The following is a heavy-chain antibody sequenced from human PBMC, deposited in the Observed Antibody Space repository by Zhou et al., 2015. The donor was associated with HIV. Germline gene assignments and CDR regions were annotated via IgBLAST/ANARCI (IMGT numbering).Heavy chain of an antibody. Sequence: EVQLVESGGGWSAWGSLRLSCAASGFTFSSYSMNWVRQAPGKGLEWVSSISSSSSYIYYADSVKGRFTISRDNAKNSLYLQMNSLRAEDTAVYYCARDGYCSSTSCYKGYWGQGTLVTVSS. CDR3: ARDGYCSSTSCYKGY. V-gene: IGHV3-21*01. CDR1: GFTFSSYS. J-gene: IGHJ4*02. D-gene: IGHD2-2*03. CDR2: ISSSSSYI.